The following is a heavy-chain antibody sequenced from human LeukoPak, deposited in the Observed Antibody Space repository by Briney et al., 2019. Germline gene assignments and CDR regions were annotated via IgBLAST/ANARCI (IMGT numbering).Heavy chain of an antibody. CDR1: GFTFDDYA. D-gene: IGHD1-26*01. CDR3: ARDPYSGSYGNYYYYFMDV. Sequence: PGRSLRLSCAAYGFTFDDYAMHWVRQAPGKGLEWVSGISWNSGSIGYADSVKGRFTISRDNAKNSLYLQMNSLRAEDTAVYCCARDPYSGSYGNYYYYFMDVWGKGTTVTISS. V-gene: IGHV3-9*01. CDR2: ISWNSGSI. J-gene: IGHJ6*03.